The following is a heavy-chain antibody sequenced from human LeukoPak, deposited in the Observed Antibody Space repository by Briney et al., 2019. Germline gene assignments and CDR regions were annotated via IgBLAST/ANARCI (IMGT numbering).Heavy chain of an antibody. Sequence: ASVKVSCKASGGTFSSYAISWVRQAPGQGLEWMGRIIPIFGTANYAQKFQGRVTITTDESTSTAYMELSSLRSEDTAVYCCARSYYDSSGPFDYWGQGTLVTVSS. J-gene: IGHJ4*02. CDR2: IIPIFGTA. CDR1: GGTFSSYA. D-gene: IGHD3-22*01. CDR3: ARSYYDSSGPFDY. V-gene: IGHV1-69*05.